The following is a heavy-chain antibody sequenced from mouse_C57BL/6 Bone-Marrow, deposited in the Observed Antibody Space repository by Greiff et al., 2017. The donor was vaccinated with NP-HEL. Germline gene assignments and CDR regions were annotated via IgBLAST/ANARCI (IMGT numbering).Heavy chain of an antibody. CDR3: ASGEALYYYAMDY. V-gene: IGHV2-2*01. CDR2: IWSGGST. D-gene: IGHD3-1*01. J-gene: IGHJ4*01. CDR1: GFSLTSYG. Sequence: VQLVESGPGLVQPSQSLSITCTVSGFSLTSYGVHWVRQSPGKGLEWLGVIWSGGSTDYNAAFISRLSISKDNSKSQVFFKMNSLQADDTAIYYCASGEALYYYAMDYWGQGTSVTVSS.